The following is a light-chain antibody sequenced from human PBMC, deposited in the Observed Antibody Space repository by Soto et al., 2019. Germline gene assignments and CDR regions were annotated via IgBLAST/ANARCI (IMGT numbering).Light chain of an antibody. J-gene: IGKJ4*01. CDR3: QQYGSSPLT. CDR1: QSVSSSY. CDR2: RAS. Sequence: EIVFTQSPGTLSLSPGERATLSCRASQSVSSSYLAWYQQKPGQAPKVLIYRASSRATGIPDRFSGSGSGTDFTLTISRLEPEDFAVYYCQQYGSSPLTFGGGTKVDI. V-gene: IGKV3-20*01.